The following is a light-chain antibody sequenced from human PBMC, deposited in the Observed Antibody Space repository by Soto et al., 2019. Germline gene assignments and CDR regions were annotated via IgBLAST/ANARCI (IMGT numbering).Light chain of an antibody. CDR2: GAS. V-gene: IGKV3-15*01. J-gene: IGKJ1*01. CDR3: HQYNNWLWT. CDR1: QGVSSN. Sequence: EIVMRQSPATLSVSPGERATLSCRASQGVSSNLAWYQQKPGQAPSLLIYGASTRPTGIPARFSGSGSGTDFTLTISSLQSEDVALYYCHQYNNWLWTFGQGTKLEIK.